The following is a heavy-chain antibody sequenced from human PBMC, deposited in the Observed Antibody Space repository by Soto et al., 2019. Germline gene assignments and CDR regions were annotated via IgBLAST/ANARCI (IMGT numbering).Heavy chain of an antibody. D-gene: IGHD4-17*01. V-gene: IGHV4-59*08. Sequence: QVQLQESGPGLVKPPETLSLTCTVSGGSISSYYWSWIRQPPGKGLEWIGYIYYSGSTNYNSSLKSRVTISVDTSKNQFSLKLSSVTAADTAVYYCARGPTVRYYYYGMDVWGQGTTVTVSS. CDR3: ARGPTVRYYYYGMDV. J-gene: IGHJ6*02. CDR2: IYYSGST. CDR1: GGSISSYY.